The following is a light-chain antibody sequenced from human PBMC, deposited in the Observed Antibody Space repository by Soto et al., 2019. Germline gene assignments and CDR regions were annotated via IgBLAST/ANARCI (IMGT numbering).Light chain of an antibody. CDR3: SSYTSSSTYV. J-gene: IGLJ1*01. Sequence: ALAQPPSGYGSPLQSVAISCTGTSSDVGGSNGVSWYQQPPGTAPKLIIYDVSNRPSGVPDRFSGSKSGNTASLIISGLQAEDEGDYYCSSYTSSSTYVFGTGTKVTVL. CDR2: DVS. CDR1: SSDVGGSNG. V-gene: IGLV2-18*02.